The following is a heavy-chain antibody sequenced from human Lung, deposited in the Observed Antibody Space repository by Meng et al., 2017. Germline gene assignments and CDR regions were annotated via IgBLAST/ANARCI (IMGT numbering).Heavy chain of an antibody. CDR2: INHSGST. J-gene: IGHJ4*02. CDR3: ARGPTTMAHDFDY. V-gene: IGHV4-34*01. D-gene: IGHD4-11*01. Sequence: QVHLQEWAAGLWNPSETLSPTCVVSGGSFSDYYWSWIRQPPGKGLEWIGEINHSGSTNYNPSLESRATISVDTSQNNLSLKLSSVTAADSAVYYCARGPTTMAHDFDYWGQGTLVTVSS. CDR1: GGSFSDYY.